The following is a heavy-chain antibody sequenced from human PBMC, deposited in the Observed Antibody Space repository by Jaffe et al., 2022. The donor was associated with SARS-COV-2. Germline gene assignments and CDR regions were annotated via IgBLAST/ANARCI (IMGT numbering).Heavy chain of an antibody. V-gene: IGHV3-15*01. Sequence: EVQLVESGGGLVKPGGSLRLSCAASGFTFSNAWMSWVRQAPGKGLEWVGRIKSKTDGGTTDYAAPVKGRFTISRDDSKNTLYLQMNSLKTEDTAVYYCTTDDTVTIIGVDYWGQGTLVTVSS. D-gene: IGHD4-17*01. J-gene: IGHJ4*02. CDR2: IKSKTDGGTT. CDR1: GFTFSNAW. CDR3: TTDDTVTIIGVDY.